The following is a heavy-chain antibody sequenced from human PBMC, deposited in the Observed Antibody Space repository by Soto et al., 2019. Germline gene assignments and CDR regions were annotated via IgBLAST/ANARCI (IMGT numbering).Heavy chain of an antibody. D-gene: IGHD3-16*01. J-gene: IGHJ4*01. CDR2: IRPSGGST. CDR1: GYRFTNYY. V-gene: IGHV1-46*01. CDR3: AGDGDNYDFDY. Sequence: VASVKVSCKASGYRFTNYYIHWVRQALGQGLEWMARIRPSGGSTIYAQKFQGRVTLTRDTSTSIFYMELSGLRSEDTALYYCAGDGDNYDFDYWG.